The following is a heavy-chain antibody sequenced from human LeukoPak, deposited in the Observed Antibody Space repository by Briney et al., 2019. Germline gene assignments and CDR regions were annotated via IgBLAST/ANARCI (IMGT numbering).Heavy chain of an antibody. D-gene: IGHD3-22*01. CDR1: GYTFTGYY. J-gene: IGHJ4*02. V-gene: IGHV1-2*02. Sequence: ASVKVSCKASGYTFTGYYMHWVRQAPGQGLEWMGWINPNSGGTNYAQKFQGRVTMTRDTSISTPYMELSRLRSDDTAVYYCARDRVYYYDSSGYSNWGQGTLVTVSS. CDR2: INPNSGGT. CDR3: ARDRVYYYDSSGYSN.